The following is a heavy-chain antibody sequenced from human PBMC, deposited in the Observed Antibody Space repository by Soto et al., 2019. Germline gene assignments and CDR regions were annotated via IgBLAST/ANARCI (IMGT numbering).Heavy chain of an antibody. CDR2: ILYSGTS. CDR1: GGSISKSNYF. V-gene: IGHV4-39*01. CDR3: ARLGWGNGDSDY. Sequence: QLQLQESGPGLVKSSETLSLTCTVSGGSISKSNYFWGWIRQPPGKGLEWIASILYSGTSSYNSSLKSRVAISVDTSKNQFSLELNSVTAADTAVYYCARLGWGNGDSDYWGPGTLVTVSS. D-gene: IGHD2-21*01. J-gene: IGHJ4*02.